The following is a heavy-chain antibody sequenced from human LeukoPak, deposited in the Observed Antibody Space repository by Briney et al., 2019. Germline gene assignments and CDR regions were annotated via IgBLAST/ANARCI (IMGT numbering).Heavy chain of an antibody. Sequence: PGGSLRLSCGASGFTFSDYYMSWLRQAPGKGLEWVSYISGSGITTYYADSVKGRFTISRDNSKNTLYLQMNGLRPEDTAVYYCAKDLSGNYYPAADYWGQGALVTVSS. D-gene: IGHD1-26*01. CDR1: GFTFSDYY. CDR2: ISGSGITT. V-gene: IGHV3-11*04. J-gene: IGHJ4*02. CDR3: AKDLSGNYYPAADY.